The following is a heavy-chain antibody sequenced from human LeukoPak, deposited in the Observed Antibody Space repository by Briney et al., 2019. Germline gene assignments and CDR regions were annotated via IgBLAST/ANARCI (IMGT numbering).Heavy chain of an antibody. D-gene: IGHD1-26*01. CDR1: AFTHHIYW. V-gene: IGHV3-74*01. Sequence: GVCLRFSCAASAFTHHIYWTHWVRRAPGKARVWVSHLSSDGRGRRHAVPAKGPVTSPRDHAKNTLYRQQGSPRAEDTAVYYCVRGGTPPEALGDTFDIWGEGTMVPVS. J-gene: IGHJ3*02. CDR2: LSSDGRGR. CDR3: VRGGTPPEALGDTFDI.